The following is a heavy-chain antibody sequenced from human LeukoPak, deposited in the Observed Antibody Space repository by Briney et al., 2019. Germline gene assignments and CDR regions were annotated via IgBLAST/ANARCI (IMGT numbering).Heavy chain of an antibody. J-gene: IGHJ3*02. Sequence: GASVKVSCKASGYTFTTYYIHWVRQAPGQGREWMGIISPSGGSTSYAQKFQGRVTMTRDTSTSTVYMELSSLRSEDTAVYYCTRTYYYDSSGHYYGRDAFDIWGQGTMVTVSS. V-gene: IGHV1-46*01. CDR1: GYTFTTYY. CDR2: ISPSGGST. D-gene: IGHD3-22*01. CDR3: TRTYYYDSSGHYYGRDAFDI.